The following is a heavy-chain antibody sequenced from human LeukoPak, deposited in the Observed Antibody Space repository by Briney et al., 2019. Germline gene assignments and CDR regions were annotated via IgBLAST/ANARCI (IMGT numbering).Heavy chain of an antibody. Sequence: PSETLSLTCVVSGGSMNDYYWSWVRQSPGKGLDWIGQIYYTGNANYNPSLKSRLTISVDTSKNQLSLRLRYLTAADTAVYFCARTPYSSGRLGGYPYYYMDVWGKGTTVTVTS. CDR3: ARTPYSSGRLGGYPYYYMDV. CDR1: GGSMNDYY. V-gene: IGHV4-59*01. CDR2: IYYTGNA. D-gene: IGHD3-16*02. J-gene: IGHJ6*04.